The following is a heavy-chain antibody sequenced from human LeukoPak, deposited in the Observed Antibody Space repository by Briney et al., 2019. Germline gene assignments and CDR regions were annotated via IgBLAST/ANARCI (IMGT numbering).Heavy chain of an antibody. J-gene: IGHJ3*02. D-gene: IGHD5-24*01. CDR2: IYSTTTYI. CDR1: GFTFSSFS. Sequence: GGSLRLSCAASGFTFSSFSMNWVRQAPGKGLEWVSSIYSTTTYIYYADSVKGRFTISRDNAENSLYLQMNSLRAEDTAVYYCARDQFILAFDIWGQGTMVTVSP. CDR3: ARDQFILAFDI. V-gene: IGHV3-21*01.